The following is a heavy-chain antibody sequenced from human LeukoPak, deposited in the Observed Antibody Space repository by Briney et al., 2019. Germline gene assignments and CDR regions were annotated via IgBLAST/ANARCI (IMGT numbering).Heavy chain of an antibody. V-gene: IGHV3-23*01. Sequence: GGSLRLSCAASGFTYDTYAMSWVRRAPGKGLEWVSTSGISGGTYYADSVKGRFTISRDNSKNTLYLQVNNLRAEDTAVYYCARRGLSTTYYFDYWGQGTLVTVSS. J-gene: IGHJ4*02. CDR1: GFTYDTYA. D-gene: IGHD2/OR15-2a*01. CDR3: ARRGLSTTYYFDY. CDR2: SGISGGT.